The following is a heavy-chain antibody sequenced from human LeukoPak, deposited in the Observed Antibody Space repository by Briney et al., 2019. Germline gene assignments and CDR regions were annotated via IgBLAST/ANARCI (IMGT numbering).Heavy chain of an antibody. D-gene: IGHD2-2*01. V-gene: IGHV3-53*01. CDR1: GFTVSSNY. J-gene: IGHJ4*02. Sequence: GALRLSCAASGFTVSSNYMSWVRQAPGKGLEGVSVIYSGGSTYYADSVKGRFTISRDNSKNTLYLQMNSVRADDTAVYYCARRGYCSSTSCYNEDYWGQGTLATVSS. CDR3: ARRGYCSSTSCYNEDY. CDR2: IYSGGST.